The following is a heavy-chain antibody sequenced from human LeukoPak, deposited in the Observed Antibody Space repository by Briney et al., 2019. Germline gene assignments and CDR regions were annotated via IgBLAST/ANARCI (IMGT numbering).Heavy chain of an antibody. J-gene: IGHJ4*02. CDR3: ARGDAGSSH. CDR1: GGSVSSGDYY. CDR2: IYNSGST. D-gene: IGHD6-6*01. V-gene: IGHV4-31*03. Sequence: ESSETLSLTCTVSGGSVSSGDYYWSWIRQHPGKGLEWIGYIYNSGSTDYNPSLKSRVTISVDTSKNQFSLKLTSVTVAETAVYYCARGDAGSSHWGQGTLVTVSS.